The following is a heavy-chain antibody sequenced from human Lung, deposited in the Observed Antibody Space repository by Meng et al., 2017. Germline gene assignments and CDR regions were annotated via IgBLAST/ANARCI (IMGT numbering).Heavy chain of an antibody. Sequence: QVHLQQSGPGLVKPSQPLSLTCAISGDSVSSNSAAWNWFRQSPSRGLEWLGRTYYRSKWYNGYAVSVRSRITINPDTSKNQFSLQLNSVTPEDTAVYYCARSDQWLDAWGQGTLVTVAS. J-gene: IGHJ5*02. D-gene: IGHD6-19*01. CDR1: GDSVSSNSAA. CDR2: TYYRSKWYN. CDR3: ARSDQWLDA. V-gene: IGHV6-1*01.